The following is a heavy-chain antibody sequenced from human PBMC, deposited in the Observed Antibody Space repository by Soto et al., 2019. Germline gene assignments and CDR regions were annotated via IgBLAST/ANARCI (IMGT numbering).Heavy chain of an antibody. CDR3: ARHRSDFWFDP. CDR2: IYYSGST. D-gene: IGHD2-15*01. CDR1: GGSISSSSYF. J-gene: IGHJ5*02. V-gene: IGHV4-39*01. Sequence: SETLSLTSTVSGGSISSSSYFWGWIRQPPGKGLEWIGSIYYSGSTYYNPSLKSRVTVSVDTSKNQFSLKLNSVTAADTAVYYCARHRSDFWFDPWGQGTLVTVSS.